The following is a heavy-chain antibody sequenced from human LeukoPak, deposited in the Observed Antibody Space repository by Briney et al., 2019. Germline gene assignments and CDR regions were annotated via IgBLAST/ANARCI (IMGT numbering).Heavy chain of an antibody. J-gene: IGHJ5*02. CDR1: GYRFTSYW. CDR2: IYPGDSDT. Sequence: GGSLETSCQGSGYRFTSYWIGWVRQMPGKGLEWMGIIYPGDSDTRYSPSFQGQVTISADKSISTAHLQWSSLKASDTAMYYCARLNWGSANWFDPWGQGTLVTVSS. CDR3: ARLNWGSANWFDP. D-gene: IGHD7-27*01. V-gene: IGHV5-51*01.